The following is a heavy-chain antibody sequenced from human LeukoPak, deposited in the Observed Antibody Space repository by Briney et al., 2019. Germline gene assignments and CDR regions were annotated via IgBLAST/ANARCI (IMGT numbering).Heavy chain of an antibody. Sequence: GGSLRLSCAASGFTFSGSAMHWVRQASGKGLEWVGRIRSKANSYATAYAASVKGRFTISRDDSKNTAYLQMNSLRAEDTAVYYCAKDPRAENLGSFWSGYYPFDYWGQGTLVTVSS. CDR2: IRSKANSYAT. CDR3: AKDPRAENLGSFWSGYYPFDY. D-gene: IGHD3-3*01. CDR1: GFTFSGSA. J-gene: IGHJ4*02. V-gene: IGHV3-73*01.